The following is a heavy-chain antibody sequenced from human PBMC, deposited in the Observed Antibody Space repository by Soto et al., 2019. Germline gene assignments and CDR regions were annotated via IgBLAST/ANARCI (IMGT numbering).Heavy chain of an antibody. J-gene: IGHJ4*02. D-gene: IGHD3-3*01. Sequence: PSETLSLTCTVSGGSISSYYWSWIRQPPGKGLEWIGYIYYSGSTNYNPSLKSRVTISVDTSKNQFSLKLSSVTAADTAVYYCARVDFWSGYYHYFDYWGQGTLVTVSS. CDR1: GGSISSYY. CDR3: ARVDFWSGYYHYFDY. CDR2: IYYSGST. V-gene: IGHV4-59*01.